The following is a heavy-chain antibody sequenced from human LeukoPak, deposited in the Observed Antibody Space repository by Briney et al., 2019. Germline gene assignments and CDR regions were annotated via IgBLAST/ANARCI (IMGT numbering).Heavy chain of an antibody. CDR2: IYYSGST. Sequence: SETLSLTCTVSGASISSSSYYWGWIRQPPGKGLEWIGSIYYSGSTYYNPSLKSRVTISVDTSKNQFSLKLSSVTAADTAVYYCGGDYYDSSGYPWDYWGQGTLVTVSS. D-gene: IGHD3-22*01. CDR1: GASISSSSYY. V-gene: IGHV4-39*07. CDR3: GGDYYDSSGYPWDY. J-gene: IGHJ4*02.